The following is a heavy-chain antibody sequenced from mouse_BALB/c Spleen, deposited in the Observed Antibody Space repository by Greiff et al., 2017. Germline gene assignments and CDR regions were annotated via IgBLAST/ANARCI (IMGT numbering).Heavy chain of an antibody. V-gene: IGHV6-6*02. Sequence: EVKLVESGGGLVQPGGSMKLSCVASGFTFSNYWMNWVRQSPEKGLEWVAEIRLKSNNYATHYAESVKGRFTISRDDSKSSVYLQMNNLRAEDTGIYYCTRRGGGDGYFDYWGQGTTLTVSS. D-gene: IGHD2-3*01. CDR3: TRRGGGDGYFDY. CDR1: GFTFSNYW. J-gene: IGHJ2*01. CDR2: IRLKSNNYAT.